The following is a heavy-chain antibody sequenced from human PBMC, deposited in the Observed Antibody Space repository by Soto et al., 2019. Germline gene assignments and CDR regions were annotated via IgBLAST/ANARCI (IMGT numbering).Heavy chain of an antibody. V-gene: IGHV3-11*06. CDR2: ISSSSSYT. CDR3: ARDYWQQLGPHNWFDP. CDR1: GFTFSDYY. D-gene: IGHD6-13*01. Sequence: GGSLRLSCAASGFTFSDYYMSWIRQAPGKGLEWVSYISSSSSYTNYADSVKGRFTISRDNAKNSLYLQMNSLRAEDTAVYYCARDYWQQLGPHNWFDPWGQGTLVTVSS. J-gene: IGHJ5*02.